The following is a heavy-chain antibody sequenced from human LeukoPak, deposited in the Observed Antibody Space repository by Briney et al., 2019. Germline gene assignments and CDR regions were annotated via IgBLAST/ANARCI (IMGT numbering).Heavy chain of an antibody. CDR2: IYYDGST. V-gene: IGHV4-39*01. D-gene: IGHD6-19*01. Sequence: SETLSLTCTVSGASLARDMYHWGWVRQSPGKGLEWLGTIYYDGSTFYSPSFKSRVTISINASKKQLSLNLASVTAADTAVYYCARRGDAWQVLYSFDVWGQGTAVIVSS. J-gene: IGHJ3*01. CDR1: GASLARDMYH. CDR3: ARRGDAWQVLYSFDV.